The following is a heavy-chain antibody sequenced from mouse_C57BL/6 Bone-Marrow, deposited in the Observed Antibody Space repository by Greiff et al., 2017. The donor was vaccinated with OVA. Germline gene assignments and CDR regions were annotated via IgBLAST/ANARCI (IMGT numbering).Heavy chain of an antibody. J-gene: IGHJ2*01. CDR3: NWDGFDY. Sequence: VQRVESGAELARPGASVKMSCKASGYTFTSYTMHWVKQRPGQGLEWIGYINPSSGYTKYNQKFKDKATLTADKSSSTAYMQLSSLTSEDSAVYYCNWDGFDYWGQGTTLTVSS. CDR1: GYTFTSYT. CDR2: INPSSGYT. V-gene: IGHV1-4*01. D-gene: IGHD4-1*01.